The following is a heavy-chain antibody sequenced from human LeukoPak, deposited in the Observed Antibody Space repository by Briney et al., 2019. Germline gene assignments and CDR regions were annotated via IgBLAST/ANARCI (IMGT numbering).Heavy chain of an antibody. J-gene: IGHJ4*02. CDR2: TYYSGTT. V-gene: IGHV4-39*01. Sequence: SETLSLTCTVSGGSISSSFYSWGWLRQPPGKGLEWIGSTYYSGTTYYKPSLKSRVSVSVDTSKNQLSLNLTSVTAADTALYYCARHGYYYYTSGYFGYWGQGILVTVSS. CDR1: GGSISSSFYS. CDR3: ARHGYYYYTSGYFGY. D-gene: IGHD3-22*01.